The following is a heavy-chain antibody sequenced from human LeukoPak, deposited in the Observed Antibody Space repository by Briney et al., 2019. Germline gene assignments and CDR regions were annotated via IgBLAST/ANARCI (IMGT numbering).Heavy chain of an antibody. V-gene: IGHV4-39*01. CDR1: GGSISSSSYY. J-gene: IGHJ6*02. CDR2: IYHSGST. D-gene: IGHD1-26*01. Sequence: SETLSLTCTVSGGSISSSSYYWGWIRQPPGKGLEWIGSIYHSGSTYYNPSLKSRVTISVDTSKNQFSLKLSSVTAADTAVYYCARLGAIRYYYYGMDVWGQGTTVTVSS. CDR3: ARLGAIRYYYYGMDV.